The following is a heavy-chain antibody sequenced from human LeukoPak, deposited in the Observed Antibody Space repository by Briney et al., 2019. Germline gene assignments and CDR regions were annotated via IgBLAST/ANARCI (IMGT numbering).Heavy chain of an antibody. D-gene: IGHD3-10*01. CDR1: GGSISRSNNY. CDR2: IYYSGST. V-gene: IGHV4-39*01. CDR3: ARQGIVLWFGELHYYFDY. J-gene: IGHJ4*02. Sequence: SETLSLTCSVSGGSISRSNNYWGWIRQPPGKGLEWIGSIYYSGSTYYNPSLKSRVTISIDTSKNQFSLKLSSVTAADTAVYYCARQGIVLWFGELHYYFDYWGQGTLVTVSS.